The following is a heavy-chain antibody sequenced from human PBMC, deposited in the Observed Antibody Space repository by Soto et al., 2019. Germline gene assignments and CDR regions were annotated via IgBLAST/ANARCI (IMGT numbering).Heavy chain of an antibody. CDR2: IYPGDSDT. CDR3: ARGDFLPGYYKYYYYGMDV. Sequence: PGEALKISCKGSGYSFTSYWIGWVREMPGKGLGGVGIIYPGDSDTRYSPSLQSQVTISADKSISTSYLQWSSLKASDTAMYYCARGDFLPGYYKYYYYGMDVWGQGTTVTVSS. J-gene: IGHJ6*02. D-gene: IGHD3-9*01. V-gene: IGHV5-51*01. CDR1: GYSFTSYW.